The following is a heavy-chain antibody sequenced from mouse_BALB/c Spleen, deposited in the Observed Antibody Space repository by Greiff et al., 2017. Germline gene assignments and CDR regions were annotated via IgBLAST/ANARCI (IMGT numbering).Heavy chain of an antibody. D-gene: IGHD1-1*01. CDR1: GFSLTSYG. CDR2: IWAGGST. J-gene: IGHJ3*01. V-gene: IGHV2-9*02. CDR3: ARANYYGSSWFAY. Sequence: QVQLQESGPGLVAPSQSLSITCTVSGFSLTSYGVHWVRQPPGKGLEWLGVIWAGGSTNYNSALMSRLSISKDNSKSQVFLKMNSLQTDDTAMYYCARANYYGSSWFAYWGQGTLVTVSA.